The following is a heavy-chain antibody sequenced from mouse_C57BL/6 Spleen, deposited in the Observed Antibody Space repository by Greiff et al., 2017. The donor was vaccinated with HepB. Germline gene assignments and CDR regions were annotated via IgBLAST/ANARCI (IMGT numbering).Heavy chain of an antibody. CDR2: IYPRSGNT. CDR3: ARKATVVAEAMDY. Sequence: VKLVESGAELARPGASVKLSCKASGYTFTSYGISWVKQRTGQGLEWIGEIYPRSGNTYYNAKFKGKATLTADKSSSTAYMELRSLTSEDSAVYFCARKATVVAEAMDYWGQGTSVTVSS. V-gene: IGHV1-81*01. D-gene: IGHD1-1*01. J-gene: IGHJ4*01. CDR1: GYTFTSYG.